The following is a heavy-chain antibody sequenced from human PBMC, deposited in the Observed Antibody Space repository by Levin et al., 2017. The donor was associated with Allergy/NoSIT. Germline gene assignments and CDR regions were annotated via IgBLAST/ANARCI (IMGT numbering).Heavy chain of an antibody. CDR1: GFTFSYSS. V-gene: IGHV3-23*01. D-gene: IGHD3-10*01. CDR2: ISYNGEV. CDR3: VKPLYYTDFSNYLTKDY. Sequence: GESLKISCAASGFTFSYSSMAWVRQAPGKGLDWVSQISYNGEVDYADSVKGRFIISRDNSENTVYLQMNRLRPEDTAVYYCVKPLYYTDFSNYLTKDYWGQGTLVRVSS. J-gene: IGHJ4*02.